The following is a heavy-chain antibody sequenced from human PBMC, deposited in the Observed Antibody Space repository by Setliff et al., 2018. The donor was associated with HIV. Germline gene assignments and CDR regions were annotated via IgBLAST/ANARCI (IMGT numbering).Heavy chain of an antibody. CDR2: IYYSGTT. J-gene: IGHJ4*02. CDR1: GGSINITNFY. D-gene: IGHD3-16*01. Sequence: PSETLSLTCTVSGGSINITNFYWAWIRQPPGKGLEWLGSIYYSGTTYVHPSLKSRVTISIDTFKSQFSLKLRSVNAADTAVYYCASWGAGSNSGFDYWGRGTLVTGSS. V-gene: IGHV4-39*07. CDR3: ASWGAGSNSGFDY.